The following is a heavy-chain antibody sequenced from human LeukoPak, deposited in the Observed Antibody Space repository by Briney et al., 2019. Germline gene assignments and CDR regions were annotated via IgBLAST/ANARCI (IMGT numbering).Heavy chain of an antibody. D-gene: IGHD6-19*01. J-gene: IGHJ4*02. CDR3: AGAVKWLAFDD. CDR1: GGSISSYY. CDR2: VYHSGSST. Sequence: SETLSLTCTVSGGSISSYYWSWIRQPPGKGLEWIGTVYHSGSSTNYNPSLESRVTISIDASEKQFSLRLTSVTAADTAVYYCAGAVKWLAFDDWVQGTMVTVSS. V-gene: IGHV4-59*08.